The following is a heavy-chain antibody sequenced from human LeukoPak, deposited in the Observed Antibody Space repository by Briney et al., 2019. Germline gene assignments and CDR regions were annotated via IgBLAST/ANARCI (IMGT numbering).Heavy chain of an antibody. J-gene: IGHJ4*02. CDR2: ISSSSSYI. Sequence: GGSLRLSWAASGFTFSSYSMNWVRQAPGKGLEWVSSISSSSSYIYYADSVKGRFTFSRDNAKNSLYLQMNSLRAEDTAVYYCARDTIAVAASCDYWGQGTLVTVSS. D-gene: IGHD6-19*01. V-gene: IGHV3-21*01. CDR1: GFTFSSYS. CDR3: ARDTIAVAASCDY.